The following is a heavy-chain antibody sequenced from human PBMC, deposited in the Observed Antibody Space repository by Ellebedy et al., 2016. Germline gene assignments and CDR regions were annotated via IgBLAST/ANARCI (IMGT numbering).Heavy chain of an antibody. D-gene: IGHD5-12*01. V-gene: IGHV3-30*18. CDR1: GFTFPNYA. CDR2: ISYDGSNE. J-gene: IGHJ6*03. CDR3: AKDLHGYDYYYFYYMDV. Sequence: GGSLRLXCAASGFTFPNYAIHWVRQAPGKGLEWVAVISYDGSNEYYADSVKGRFTISRDNSKNTLYLQMNSLRAEDTAVYFCAKDLHGYDYYYFYYMDVWGKGTTVTVSS.